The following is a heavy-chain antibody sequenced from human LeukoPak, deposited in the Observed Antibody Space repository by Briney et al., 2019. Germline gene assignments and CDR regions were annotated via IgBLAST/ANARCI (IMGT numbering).Heavy chain of an antibody. Sequence: PGGSLRLSCAASGFIFNDHGMSWVRHGPAKGLEWVSGINWNGGNTNYADSVKGRFTISRDNAKNSLYLQMNSLRAEDTALYYCARGDFYYYMDVWGKGTTVTVSS. CDR3: ARGDFYYYMDV. CDR1: GFIFNDHG. V-gene: IGHV3-20*04. CDR2: INWNGGNT. J-gene: IGHJ6*03.